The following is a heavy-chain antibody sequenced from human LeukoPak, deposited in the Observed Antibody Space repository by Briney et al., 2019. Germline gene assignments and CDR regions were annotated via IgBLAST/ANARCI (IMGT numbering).Heavy chain of an antibody. CDR1: GFTFSSYE. D-gene: IGHD1-26*01. J-gene: IGHJ2*01. Sequence: GGSVRLSCAASGFTFSSYEMNWVRQAPGKGLEWVSYISSSGSTIYYADSVKGRFTISRDNAKNSLYLQMNSLRAEDTAVYYCARDSGSYPSGLFDLWGRGTLVTVSS. V-gene: IGHV3-48*03. CDR3: ARDSGSYPSGLFDL. CDR2: ISSSGSTI.